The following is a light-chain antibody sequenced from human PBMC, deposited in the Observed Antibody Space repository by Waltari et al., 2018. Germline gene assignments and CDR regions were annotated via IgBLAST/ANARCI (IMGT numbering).Light chain of an antibody. V-gene: IGLV2-23*02. CDR3: CSFTSSSTYV. CDR2: EVN. J-gene: IGLJ1*01. CDR1: ISDIGLFKV. Sequence: QSALTQPASVSASPGQSITVSCSGSISDIGLFKVVSWFQQYPAKPPRLIIYEVNKRPPGISDLFSATKSGNVASMTISGLQADDEADDYCCSFTSSSTYVFGSGTTVTVL.